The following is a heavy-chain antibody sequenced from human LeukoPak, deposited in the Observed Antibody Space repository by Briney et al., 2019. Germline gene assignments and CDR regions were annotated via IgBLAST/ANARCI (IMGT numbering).Heavy chain of an antibody. J-gene: IGHJ6*03. V-gene: IGHV3-21*01. CDR2: ISSSSSYI. CDR3: ASLKRRQLPNSLYYYYIDF. Sequence: GGSLRLSCAASGFTFSSYSMNWVRQAPGKGLEWVSSISSSSSYIYYADSVKGRFTISRDNAKNTLYMQMNSLRAEDTAVYYCASLKRRQLPNSLYYYYIDFWGKGTMVTVSS. CDR1: GFTFSSYS. D-gene: IGHD2-2*01.